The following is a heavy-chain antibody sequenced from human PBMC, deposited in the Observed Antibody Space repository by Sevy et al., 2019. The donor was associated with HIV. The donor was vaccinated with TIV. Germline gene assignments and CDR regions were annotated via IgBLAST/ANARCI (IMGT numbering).Heavy chain of an antibody. V-gene: IGHV1-18*01. D-gene: IGHD3-9*01. J-gene: IGHJ3*02. CDR1: GYTFTSYG. CDR3: ARLRTTYYDILTGYYNVLDAFHI. CDR2: ISAYNGNT. Sequence: ASVKVSCKASGYTFTSYGISWVRQAPGQGLEWMGWISAYNGNTNYAQKLQGRVTMTTDTSTSTAYMELRSLRSDDTAVYYCARLRTTYYDILTGYYNVLDAFHIWGQGTMVTVSS.